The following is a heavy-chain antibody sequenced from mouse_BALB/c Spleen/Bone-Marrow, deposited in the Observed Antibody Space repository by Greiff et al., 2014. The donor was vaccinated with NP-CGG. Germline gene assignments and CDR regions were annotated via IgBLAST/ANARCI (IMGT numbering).Heavy chain of an antibody. J-gene: IGHJ2*01. CDR2: INPGSGGT. CDR3: ARGITTGYFDY. Sequence: VQLQESGAELVRPGTSVKVSCKASGYAFTNYLIEWVEQRPGQGLEWIGVINPGSGGTNYNEKFKGKATLTADKSSSTAYMQLSSLTSDDSAVYFCARGITTGYFDYWGQGTTLTVSS. D-gene: IGHD1-1*01. V-gene: IGHV1-54*01. CDR1: GYAFTNYL.